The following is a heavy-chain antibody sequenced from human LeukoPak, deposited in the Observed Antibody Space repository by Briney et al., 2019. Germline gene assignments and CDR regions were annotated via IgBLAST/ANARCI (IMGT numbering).Heavy chain of an antibody. Sequence: ASVKVSCKASGYTFTGYYMHWVRQAPGQGLEWMGWINPKSGDTNYAQKFQGRVTMTRDTSISTAYMELSRPRSDDTAVYYCARGGEYQLLYISDYWGQGTLVTVSS. CDR2: INPKSGDT. V-gene: IGHV1-2*02. CDR1: GYTFTGYY. J-gene: IGHJ4*02. D-gene: IGHD2-2*02. CDR3: ARGGEYQLLYISDY.